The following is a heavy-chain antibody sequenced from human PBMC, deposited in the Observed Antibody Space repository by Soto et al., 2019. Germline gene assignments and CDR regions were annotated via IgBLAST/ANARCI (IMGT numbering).Heavy chain of an antibody. Sequence: SQTLSLTCIISAGSIRSSSYYLASIPQPPGKGLEWIGSIYYSGSTYYNPSLKSRVTISVDTSKNQFSLKLSSVTAADTAVYYCARRVQTNTVITQDNWFAPWGQG. CDR2: IYYSGST. J-gene: IGHJ5*02. CDR1: AGSIRSSSYY. V-gene: IGHV4-39*01. D-gene: IGHD3-10*01. CDR3: ARRVQTNTVITQDNWFAP.